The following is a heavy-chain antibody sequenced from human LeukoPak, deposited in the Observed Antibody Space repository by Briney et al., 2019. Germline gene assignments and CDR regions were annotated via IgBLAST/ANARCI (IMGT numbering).Heavy chain of an antibody. CDR1: GGSISSYY. CDR3: ASLNYGSGRLDY. Sequence: SETLSLTCTVSGGSISSYYWSWIRQPAGKGLEWIGYIYYSGSTYYNPSLKSRVTISVDTSKNQSSLKLSSVTAADTALYYCASLNYGSGRLDYWGQGTLVTVSS. V-gene: IGHV4-59*06. D-gene: IGHD3-10*01. CDR2: IYYSGST. J-gene: IGHJ4*02.